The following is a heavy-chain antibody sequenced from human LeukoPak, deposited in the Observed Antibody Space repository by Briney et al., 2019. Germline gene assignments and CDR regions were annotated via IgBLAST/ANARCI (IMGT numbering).Heavy chain of an antibody. CDR3: AKDYCGGDCYSGWYFAL. CDR2: ISYNSDTI. D-gene: IGHD2-21*02. Sequence: GGSLRLSCAASGFTFDDYAMHWVRQAPGKGLEGVSGISYNSDTIGYADSVKGRFTISRDNAKNSLYLQMNSLRAEDTALYYCAKDYCGGDCYSGWYFALWGRGTLITVSS. J-gene: IGHJ2*01. V-gene: IGHV3-9*01. CDR1: GFTFDDYA.